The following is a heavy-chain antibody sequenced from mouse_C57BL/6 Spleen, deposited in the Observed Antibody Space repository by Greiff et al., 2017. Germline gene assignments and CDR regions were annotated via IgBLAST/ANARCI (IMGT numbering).Heavy chain of an antibody. CDR2: INPNYGTT. CDR1: GYSFTDYN. Sequence: EVQGVESGPELVKPGASVKISCKASGYSFTDYNMNWVKQSNGKSLEWIGVINPNYGTTSYNQKFKGKATLTVDQSSSTAYMQLNSLTSEDSAVYYCARCPLYYGSSYWYFDVWGTGTTVTVSS. J-gene: IGHJ1*03. CDR3: ARCPLYYGSSYWYFDV. D-gene: IGHD1-1*01. V-gene: IGHV1-39*01.